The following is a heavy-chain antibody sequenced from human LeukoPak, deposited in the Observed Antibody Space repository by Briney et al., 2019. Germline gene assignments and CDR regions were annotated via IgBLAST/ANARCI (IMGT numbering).Heavy chain of an antibody. V-gene: IGHV4-34*01. J-gene: IGHJ4*02. Sequence: SETLSLTCAVYGGSFSGYYWSWIRQPPWKGLEWIGEINHSGSTNYNPSLKSRVTISVDTSKNQFSLKLSSVTAADTAVYYCARRVATIIYAASNRPFDYWGQGTLVTVSS. CDR1: GGSFSGYY. D-gene: IGHD5-12*01. CDR2: INHSGST. CDR3: ARRVATIIYAASNRPFDY.